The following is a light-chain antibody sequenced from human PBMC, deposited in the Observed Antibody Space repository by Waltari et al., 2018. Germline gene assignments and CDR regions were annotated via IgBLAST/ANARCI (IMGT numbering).Light chain of an antibody. J-gene: IGKJ4*01. CDR3: QQYHNYPF. V-gene: IGKV1-8*01. Sequence: AIRITQSPSSLSAFTGDRVTITCRASQGISSYLAWYQQKPGKAPKLLIYGASTLQSGVPSRFSGSGSGTDFTLTISCLQSEDFATYYCQQYHNYPFFGGGTRVEIK. CDR1: QGISSY. CDR2: GAS.